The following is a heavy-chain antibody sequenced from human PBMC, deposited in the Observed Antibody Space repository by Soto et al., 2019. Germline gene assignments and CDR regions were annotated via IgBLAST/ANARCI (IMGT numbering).Heavy chain of an antibody. CDR3: ARDPFTRVIVRSGAFDI. V-gene: IGHV4-34*01. J-gene: IGHJ3*02. D-gene: IGHD3-22*01. Sequence: QVQLQQWGAGLLKPSETLSLTCAVYGGSFSGYYWSWIRQPPGKGLEWIGEINHSGSTNYNPSLKSRVTISVDTSKNQFSLKLSSVTAADTAVYYCARDPFTRVIVRSGAFDIWGQGTMVTVSS. CDR2: INHSGST. CDR1: GGSFSGYY.